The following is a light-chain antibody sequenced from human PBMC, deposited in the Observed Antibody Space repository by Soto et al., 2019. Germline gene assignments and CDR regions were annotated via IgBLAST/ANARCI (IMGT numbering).Light chain of an antibody. CDR1: SSNIGSNT. Sequence: QSALTQPPSASGTPGQRVTISCSGSSSNIGSNTVNWYQQLPGTAPKLLIYSNNQRPSGVPDRFSGSKSGTSASLAISGLQSEDEADYYCAAWDDRVFWVFGGGTQLTVL. CDR2: SNN. V-gene: IGLV1-44*01. CDR3: AAWDDRVFWV. J-gene: IGLJ3*02.